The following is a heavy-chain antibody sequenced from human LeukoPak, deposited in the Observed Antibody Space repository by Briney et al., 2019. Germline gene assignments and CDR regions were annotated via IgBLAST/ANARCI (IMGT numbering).Heavy chain of an antibody. J-gene: IGHJ6*02. CDR1: GFVFSIYT. CDR2: ISSSGSTI. D-gene: IGHD6-13*01. V-gene: IGHV3-48*04. CDR3: ARDAIAAAGIYGMDV. Sequence: GGSLRLSCSASGFVFSIYTMYWVRQAPGKGLEWVSYISSSGSTIYYADSVKGRFTISRDNAKNSLYLQMNSLRAEDTAVYYCARDAIAAAGIYGMDVWGQGTTVTVSS.